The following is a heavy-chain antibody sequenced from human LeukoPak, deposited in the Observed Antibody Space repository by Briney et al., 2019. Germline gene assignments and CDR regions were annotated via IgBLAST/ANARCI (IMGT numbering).Heavy chain of an antibody. Sequence: ASVKVSCKASGNTPLIYGISWVRQAHGQGLEWMGWISAYSGVANYAQRFQGRVTMTIDTSTSSSYMEVRSLRSDDTAVYYCARVGDNYNHEFWGQGTLVTVSS. CDR1: GNTPLIYG. V-gene: IGHV1-18*01. D-gene: IGHD5-24*01. CDR2: ISAYSGVA. CDR3: ARVGDNYNHEF. J-gene: IGHJ4*02.